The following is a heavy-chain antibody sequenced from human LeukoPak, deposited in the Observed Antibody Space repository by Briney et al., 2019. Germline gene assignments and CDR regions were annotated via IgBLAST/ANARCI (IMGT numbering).Heavy chain of an antibody. CDR2: IRYDGSNK. V-gene: IGHV3-30*02. J-gene: IGHJ4*02. CDR1: GFTFSSYG. CDR3: AKGTYYYDSSGYYFDY. D-gene: IGHD3-22*01. Sequence: GGSLRLSCAASGFTFSSYGMHWVRQAPGKGLEWVAFIRYDGSNKYYADSVKGRFTISRDNSKNTLYLQMNSLRAEDTAVYYCAKGTYYYDSSGYYFDYWGQGTLVTVSS.